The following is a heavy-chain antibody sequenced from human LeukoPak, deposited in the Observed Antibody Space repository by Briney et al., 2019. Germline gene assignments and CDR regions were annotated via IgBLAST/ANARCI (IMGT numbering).Heavy chain of an antibody. CDR1: GYTLTELS. D-gene: IGHD3-10*01. Sequence: ASVKVSCKVSGYTLTELSMHWVRQAPAKGLEWVGGFDPEDDETIYAQKFQGRVTMTEDTSTDTAYMELSSLRSEDTAVYYCATVSAGKTMVRGVIDWGLGAFDIWGQGTMVTVSS. CDR3: ATVSAGKTMVRGVIDWGLGAFDI. CDR2: FDPEDDET. V-gene: IGHV1-24*01. J-gene: IGHJ3*02.